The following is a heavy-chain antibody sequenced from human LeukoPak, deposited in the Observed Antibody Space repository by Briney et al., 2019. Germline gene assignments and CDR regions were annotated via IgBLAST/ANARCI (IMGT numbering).Heavy chain of an antibody. CDR3: ARQPYYYDSSGYYGDFDY. Sequence: PGGPLRLSCAASGFTFSSYEMNWVRQAPGKGLEWVSYISSSGITIYYADSVKGRFTISRDNAKNSLYLQMNSLRAEDTAVYYCARQPYYYDSSGYYGDFDYWGQGTLVTVSS. D-gene: IGHD3-22*01. V-gene: IGHV3-48*03. J-gene: IGHJ4*02. CDR1: GFTFSSYE. CDR2: ISSSGITI.